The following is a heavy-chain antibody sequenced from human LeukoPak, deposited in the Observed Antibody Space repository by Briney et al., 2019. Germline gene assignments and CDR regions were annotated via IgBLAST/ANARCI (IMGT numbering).Heavy chain of an antibody. CDR3: ARDTPNYDSSGSPNYYYGMDV. D-gene: IGHD3-22*01. V-gene: IGHV4-4*07. Sequence: SETLSLTCTVSGGSISSYYWSWIRQPAGKGLEWIGRIYTSGSTNYNPSLKSRVTMSVDTSKNQFSLKLSSVTAADTAVYYCARDTPNYDSSGSPNYYYGMDVWGQGTTVTVSS. CDR2: IYTSGST. J-gene: IGHJ6*02. CDR1: GGSISSYY.